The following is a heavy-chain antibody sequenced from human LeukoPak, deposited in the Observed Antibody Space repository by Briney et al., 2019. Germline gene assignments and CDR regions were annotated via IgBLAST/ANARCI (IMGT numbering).Heavy chain of an antibody. CDR3: ARSPDLGEYSGSYGRFGP. Sequence: SVKVSCKASGGTFSSYTTSWVRQAPGQGLEWMGGIIPIFGTANYAQKFQGRVTITADESTSTAYMELSSLRSEDTAVYYCARSPDLGEYSGSYGRFGPWAQGTLVTVSS. V-gene: IGHV1-69*13. D-gene: IGHD1-26*01. CDR2: IIPIFGTA. CDR1: GGTFSSYT. J-gene: IGHJ5*02.